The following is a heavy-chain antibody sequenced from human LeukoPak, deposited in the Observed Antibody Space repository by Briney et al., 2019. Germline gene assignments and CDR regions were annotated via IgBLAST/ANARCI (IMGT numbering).Heavy chain of an antibody. Sequence: GGSLRLSCAASGLTFSSYWMHWVRHAPGKGPVGVSRINSDGSSTSYADSVKGRFTISRDNAKNTLSLQMNSLRAEDTAVYYCVRGWAERSGSSFYFDYWGQGTLVTVSS. D-gene: IGHD1-26*01. CDR3: VRGWAERSGSSFYFDY. CDR2: INSDGSST. CDR1: GLTFSSYW. J-gene: IGHJ4*02. V-gene: IGHV3-74*01.